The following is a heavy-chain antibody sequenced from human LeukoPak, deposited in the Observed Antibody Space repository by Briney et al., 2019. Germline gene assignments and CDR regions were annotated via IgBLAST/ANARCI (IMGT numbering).Heavy chain of an antibody. CDR1: GYSISSGYY. D-gene: IGHD3-10*01. CDR2: IYYSGST. Sequence: SETLSLTCTVSGYSISSGYYWSWIRQPPGKGLEWIGYIYYSGSTNYNPSLKSRVTISVDTSKNQFSLKLSSVTAADTAVYYCARDSDPTYYFDSGPYHAYWGQGTLVTVSS. CDR3: ARDSDPTYYFDSGPYHAY. V-gene: IGHV4-61*01. J-gene: IGHJ4*02.